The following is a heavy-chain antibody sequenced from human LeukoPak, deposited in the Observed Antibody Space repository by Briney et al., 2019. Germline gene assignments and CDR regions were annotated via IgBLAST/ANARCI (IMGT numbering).Heavy chain of an antibody. J-gene: IGHJ4*02. CDR2: ISSSGSTI. Sequence: PGGSLRLSCAASGFTFSSYEMNWVRQAPGKGLEWVSYISSSGSTIYYADSVKGRFTISRDNSKNTLYLQMNSLRAEDTAVYYCARWIVGATLDYWGQGTLVTVSS. CDR1: GFTFSSYE. D-gene: IGHD1-26*01. CDR3: ARWIVGATLDY. V-gene: IGHV3-48*03.